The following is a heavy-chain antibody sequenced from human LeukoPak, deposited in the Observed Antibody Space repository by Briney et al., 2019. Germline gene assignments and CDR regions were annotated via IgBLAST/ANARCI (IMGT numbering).Heavy chain of an antibody. V-gene: IGHV3-48*03. CDR2: ISSSGSTI. CDR3: AELGITMIGGV. Sequence: PGGSLRLSCAASEFTFSNYKMNWVRQAPGKGLEWVSYISSSGSTIYYADSVKGRFTISRDNAKNSLYLQMNSLRAEDTAVYYCAELGITMIGGVWGKGTTVTISS. J-gene: IGHJ6*04. CDR1: EFTFSNYK. D-gene: IGHD3-10*02.